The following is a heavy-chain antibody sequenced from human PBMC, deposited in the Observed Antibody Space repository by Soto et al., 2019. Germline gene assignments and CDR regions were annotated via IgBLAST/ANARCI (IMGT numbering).Heavy chain of an antibody. V-gene: IGHV1-3*01. CDR2: INPGNGNT. CDR1: GYTFTSYA. Sequence: QVQLVQSGAEVKKPGASVKVSCKASGYTFTSYAMHWVRQAPGQRLEGMGWINPGNGNTKYSQNFQGRVTITRDTSASTAYMELSCLSSEDTAVYYCAGGGSVSWYFDLWGRGTLVTVSS. CDR3: AGGGSVSWYFDL. J-gene: IGHJ2*01. D-gene: IGHD1-26*01.